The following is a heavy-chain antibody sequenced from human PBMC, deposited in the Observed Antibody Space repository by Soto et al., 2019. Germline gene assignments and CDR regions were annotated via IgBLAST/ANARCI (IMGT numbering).Heavy chain of an antibody. J-gene: IGHJ4*02. CDR2: MNPNSGNT. Sequence: QVQLVQSGADVKKPGTSMKVSCKASGYSFTRYDINWVRQVPGQGLEWMGWMNPNSGNTGYAQKFQGRVTMTRNTSIATGYMELSNLRPDDTAVYYCARVEGFFPAFDYWGQGNLVTVSS. CDR3: ARVEGFFPAFDY. V-gene: IGHV1-8*01. CDR1: GYSFTRYD.